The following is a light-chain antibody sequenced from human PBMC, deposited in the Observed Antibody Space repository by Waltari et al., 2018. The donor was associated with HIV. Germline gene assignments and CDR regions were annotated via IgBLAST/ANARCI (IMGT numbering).Light chain of an antibody. CDR1: SSAVGGYDY. Sequence: LTQPASVSGSPGQSITISSTGTSSAVGGYDYVSWYQQHPGKAPKLMIYEVSNRPSGVSNRFSGSKSGNTASLTISGLQAEDEADYYCSSYTSSSTRVFGGGTNLTVL. CDR3: SSYTSSSTRV. J-gene: IGLJ3*02. V-gene: IGLV2-14*01. CDR2: EVS.